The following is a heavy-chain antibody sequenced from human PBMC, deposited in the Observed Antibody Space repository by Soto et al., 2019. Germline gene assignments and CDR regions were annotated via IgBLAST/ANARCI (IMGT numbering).Heavy chain of an antibody. Sequence: QVQLVQSGAEVKKPGASVKVSCKASGYTFTSYGISWVRQAPGQGLEWMGWISAYNGNTNYAQKLQGRVTMTTDTSTSTAYMELRSLRSDDTAVYYCARDPLDNYSVVPRDNWFDPWGQGTLVTVSS. CDR2: ISAYNGNT. CDR1: GYTFTSYG. J-gene: IGHJ5*02. V-gene: IGHV1-18*01. CDR3: ARDPLDNYSVVPRDNWFDP. D-gene: IGHD2-15*01.